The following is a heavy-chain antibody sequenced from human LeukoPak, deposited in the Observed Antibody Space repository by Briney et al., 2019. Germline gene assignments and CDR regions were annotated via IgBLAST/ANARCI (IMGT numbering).Heavy chain of an antibody. V-gene: IGHV3-21*01. Sequence: GGSLRLSCAASGFTFSSYSMNWVRQAPGKGLEWVSSISSSSSYIYYADSVKGRFTISRDNAKNSLYLQMNSPRAEDTAVYYCARVLHSGYDSDYWGQGTLVTVSS. J-gene: IGHJ4*02. CDR2: ISSSSSYI. D-gene: IGHD5-12*01. CDR1: GFTFSSYS. CDR3: ARVLHSGYDSDY.